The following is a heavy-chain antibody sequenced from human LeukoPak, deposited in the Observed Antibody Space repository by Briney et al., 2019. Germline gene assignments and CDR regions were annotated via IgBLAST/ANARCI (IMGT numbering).Heavy chain of an antibody. V-gene: IGHV3-11*01. CDR3: ARDGGSVRPVDIVATGVDFDY. CDR2: ISSSGSTI. CDR1: GFTFSDYY. Sequence: GGSLRLSCAASGFTFSDYYMIWIRQAPGEGLEWGSYISSSGSTIYYADSVKGRFNIYRDNAKDSLYLQMNSLRAEDTAVYYCARDGGSVRPVDIVATGVDFDYWGQGTLVTVSS. J-gene: IGHJ4*02. D-gene: IGHD5-12*01.